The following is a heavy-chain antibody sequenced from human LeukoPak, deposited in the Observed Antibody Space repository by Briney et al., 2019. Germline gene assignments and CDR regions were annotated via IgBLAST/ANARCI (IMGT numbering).Heavy chain of an antibody. CDR3: ARSGGPLTSDSGWYRY. CDR2: INPNSGGT. CDR1: GYTFTSYY. D-gene: IGHD6-19*01. Sequence: GASVKVSCKASGYTFTSYYMHWVRQAPGQGLEWMGIINPNSGGTNYAQKFQGRVTMTRDTSISTAYMELSRLRSDDTAVYYCARSGGPLTSDSGWYRYWGQGTLVTVSS. J-gene: IGHJ4*02. V-gene: IGHV1-2*02.